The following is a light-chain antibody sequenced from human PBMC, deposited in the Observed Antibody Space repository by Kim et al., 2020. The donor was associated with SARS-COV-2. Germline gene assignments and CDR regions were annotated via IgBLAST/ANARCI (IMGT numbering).Light chain of an antibody. CDR1: QSLLYGSKNNNY. J-gene: IGKJ4*01. CDR2: WAS. V-gene: IGKV4-1*01. Sequence: DIVMTQSPDSLDVSLGERATINCKSSQSLLYGSKNNNYLAWYQQKPGQPPKLLIYWASTRESGVPDRFSGSGSGTDFTLTISSLQAEDVAIYSCQQYFTTPFTFGGGTKVDIK. CDR3: QQYFTTPFT.